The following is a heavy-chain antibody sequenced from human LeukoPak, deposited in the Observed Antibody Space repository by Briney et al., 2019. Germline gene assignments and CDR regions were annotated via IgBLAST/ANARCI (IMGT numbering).Heavy chain of an antibody. Sequence: ASVKVSCKASGYTFTSYAMHWVRQAPGQRLEWMGWINAGNGNTKYSQKFQGRVTITRDTSASTAYMELSSLRSEDTAVYYCATDYWTTYTHGYWGQGTLVTVSS. CDR3: ATDYWTTYTHGY. CDR2: INAGNGNT. D-gene: IGHD2-2*02. J-gene: IGHJ4*02. V-gene: IGHV1-3*01. CDR1: GYTFTSYA.